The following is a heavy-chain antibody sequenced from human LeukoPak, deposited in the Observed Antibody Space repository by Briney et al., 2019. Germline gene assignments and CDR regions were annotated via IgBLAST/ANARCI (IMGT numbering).Heavy chain of an antibody. Sequence: GGSLRLSCAASGFTFSGYWMSWVRQAPGKGLEWVANIKQDGSEKYYVDSVKGRFTISRDNAKDSLYLQMNSLRAEDAAVYYCTRRSRIAIFGVGSYSYYMDVWGKGATVTVSS. CDR3: TRRSRIAIFGVGSYSYYMDV. D-gene: IGHD3-3*01. V-gene: IGHV3-7*01. CDR1: GFTFSGYW. CDR2: IKQDGSEK. J-gene: IGHJ6*03.